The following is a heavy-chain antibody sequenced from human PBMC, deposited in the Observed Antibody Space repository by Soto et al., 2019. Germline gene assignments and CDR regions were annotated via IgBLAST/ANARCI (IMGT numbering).Heavy chain of an antibody. CDR1: GLIFSDYH. Sequence: EVQLVESGGGLVQPGGSLRLSCAASGLIFSDYHMDWVRQAPGKGLEWVGRIRRKANSYTTEYAASVKGRFTISRDDSKNSLYLQMNSLKREDTAVYYCAMLGGWSGGSSGMDVWGQGPTVTVSS. CDR3: AMLGGWSGGSSGMDV. V-gene: IGHV3-72*01. J-gene: IGHJ6*02. D-gene: IGHD6-19*01. CDR2: IRRKANSYTT.